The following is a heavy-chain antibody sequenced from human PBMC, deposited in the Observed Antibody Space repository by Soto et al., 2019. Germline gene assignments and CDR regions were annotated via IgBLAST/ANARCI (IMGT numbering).Heavy chain of an antibody. CDR2: INAGNGNT. J-gene: IGHJ3*02. CDR1: GYTFTSYA. CDR3: ARDRGYSSSLDAFDI. V-gene: IGHV1-3*01. Sequence: GASVKVSCKASGYTFTSYAMHWVRQAPGQRLEWMGWINAGNGNTKYSQKFQGRVTITRDTSASTAYMELSSLRSDDTAVYYCARDRGYSSSLDAFDIWGQGTMVTVSS. D-gene: IGHD6-19*01.